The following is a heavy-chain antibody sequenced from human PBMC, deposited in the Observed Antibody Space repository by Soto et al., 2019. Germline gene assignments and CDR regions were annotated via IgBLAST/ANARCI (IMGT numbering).Heavy chain of an antibody. CDR1: GFTFSSYG. Sequence: PGGSLRLSCAASGFTFSSYGMHWVRQAPGKGLEWVAVIWYDGSNKYYADSVKGRFTISRDNSKNTLYLQMNSLRAEDTAVYYCASLYTAAGTFFDYWGQGTLVTVSS. CDR2: IWYDGSNK. D-gene: IGHD6-13*01. CDR3: ASLYTAAGTFFDY. V-gene: IGHV3-33*01. J-gene: IGHJ4*02.